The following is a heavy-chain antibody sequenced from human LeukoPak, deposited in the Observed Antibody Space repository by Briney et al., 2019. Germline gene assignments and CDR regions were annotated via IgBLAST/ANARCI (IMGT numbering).Heavy chain of an antibody. CDR1: GFTFSNYG. D-gene: IGHD5-24*01. Sequence: GGSLRLSCVGSGFTFSNYGMHWVRQGPGKGLEWVALIWYDGSRKFYSDSVRGRFTNSRDNSKSTLYLEMDSLRDEDTAKYYCAKARDGYNYGHHWGQGTLVTVSP. CDR3: AKARDGYNYGHH. J-gene: IGHJ4*02. V-gene: IGHV3-33*03. CDR2: IWYDGSRK.